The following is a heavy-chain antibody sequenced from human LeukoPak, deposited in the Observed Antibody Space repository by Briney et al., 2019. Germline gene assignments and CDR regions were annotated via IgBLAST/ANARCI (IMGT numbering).Heavy chain of an antibody. CDR2: INHSGST. D-gene: IGHD2-2*01. J-gene: IGHJ3*02. CDR1: GGSFSGYY. Sequence: SETLSLTCAVYGGSFSGYYWSWIRQPPGKGLEWIGEINHSGSTNYNPSLKSRVTISVDTSKNQFSLKLSSVTAADTAVYHCARALGYCSSTSCYGFAAFDIWGQGTMVTVSS. CDR3: ARALGYCSSTSCYGFAAFDI. V-gene: IGHV4-34*01.